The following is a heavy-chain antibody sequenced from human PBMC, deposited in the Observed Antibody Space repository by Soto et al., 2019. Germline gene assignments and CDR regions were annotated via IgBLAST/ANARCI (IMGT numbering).Heavy chain of an antibody. D-gene: IGHD6-19*01. J-gene: IGHJ3*02. CDR3: ARARAYSSGWYGFGAFDI. CDR2: INPNSGGT. Sequence: ASVKVSCKASGYTFTGYYMHWVRQAPGQGLEWMGWINPNSGGTNYAQKFQGWVTMTRDTSISTAYMELSRLRSDDTAVYYCARARAYSSGWYGFGAFDIWGQGTMVTVSS. V-gene: IGHV1-2*04. CDR1: GYTFTGYY.